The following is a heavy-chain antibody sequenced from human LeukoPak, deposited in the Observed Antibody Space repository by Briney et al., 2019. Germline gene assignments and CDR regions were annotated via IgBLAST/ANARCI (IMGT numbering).Heavy chain of an antibody. CDR1: GFAFSSYA. D-gene: IGHD5-24*01. Sequence: GGSLRLSCAASGFAFSSYALHWVRQAPGKGLVWVAFISYDESNKYYADSVKGRFTISRDNSKNTLYLQMNSLRAEDTAVYFCARDHNGYNSRNRMSAFDVWGQGTMVIVSA. J-gene: IGHJ3*01. CDR2: ISYDESNK. CDR3: ARDHNGYNSRNRMSAFDV. V-gene: IGHV3-30*04.